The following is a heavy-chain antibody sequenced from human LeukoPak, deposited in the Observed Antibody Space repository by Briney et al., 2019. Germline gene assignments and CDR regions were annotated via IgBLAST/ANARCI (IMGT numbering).Heavy chain of an antibody. CDR2: ISYDGSNK. J-gene: IGHJ1*01. V-gene: IGHV3-30-3*01. D-gene: IGHD6-19*01. Sequence: GRSLRLSCAASGFTFSSYAMHWVRQAPGKGLEWVAVISYDGSNKCYADSVKGRFTISRDNSKNTLYLQMNSLRAEDTAVYYCARGMSSGWYREYFQHWGQGTLVTVSS. CDR1: GFTFSSYA. CDR3: ARGMSSGWYREYFQH.